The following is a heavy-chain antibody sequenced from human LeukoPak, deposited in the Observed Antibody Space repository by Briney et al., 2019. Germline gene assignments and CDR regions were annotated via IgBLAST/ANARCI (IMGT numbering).Heavy chain of an antibody. Sequence: ASVKVSCKASGYTFTSYGISWVRQAPGQGLEWMGWISAYNGNTNYAQKLQGRVTMTTDTSTSPAYMELRSLRSDDTAVYYCARDLGPYIVVVPAAIGYWGQGTLVTVSS. D-gene: IGHD2-2*01. CDR1: GYTFTSYG. CDR2: ISAYNGNT. J-gene: IGHJ4*02. CDR3: ARDLGPYIVVVPAAIGY. V-gene: IGHV1-18*01.